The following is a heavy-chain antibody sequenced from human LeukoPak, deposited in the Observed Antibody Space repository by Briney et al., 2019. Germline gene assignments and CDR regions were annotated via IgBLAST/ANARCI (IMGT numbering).Heavy chain of an antibody. V-gene: IGHV4-59*01. D-gene: IGHD5-24*01. CDR3: AREGDDYDFFDY. CDR2: IYHSGST. J-gene: IGHJ4*02. CDR1: GGSMSSYY. Sequence: SETLSLTCSVSGGSMSSYYWSWIRQSPGKGLEWIGYIYHSGSTDYNSSLKSRVTISEDTSKKQFSLKVSSVTAADTAVYYCAREGDDYDFFDYWGQGTLVTVSS.